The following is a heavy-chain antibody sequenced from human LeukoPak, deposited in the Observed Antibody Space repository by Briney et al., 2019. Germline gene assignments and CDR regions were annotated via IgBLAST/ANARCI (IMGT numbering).Heavy chain of an antibody. Sequence: ASVKVSCKASGYTFTSYYMHWVRQAPGQGLEWMGIINPSGGSTSYAQKFQGRVTMTRDTSTSTVYMELSSLSSEDTAVYYCARDRYYDFWSGYLSPLDYWGQGTLVTVSS. CDR2: INPSGGST. CDR1: GYTFTSYY. V-gene: IGHV1-46*01. D-gene: IGHD3-3*01. J-gene: IGHJ4*02. CDR3: ARDRYYDFWSGYLSPLDY.